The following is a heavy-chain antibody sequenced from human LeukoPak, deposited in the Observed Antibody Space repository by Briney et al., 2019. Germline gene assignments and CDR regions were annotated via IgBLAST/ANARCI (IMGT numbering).Heavy chain of an antibody. D-gene: IGHD3-22*01. CDR2: IFYSGST. CDR1: GGSISSSY. J-gene: IGHJ4*02. Sequence: KSSETLSLTCTVSGGSISSSYWSWIRQARGKGLEWIGYIFYSGSTGYNPSLKSRVTISVDTSKNQFSLELTSVTAADTAVYYCARHASRYDSSGYYYFDYWGQGTLVTVSS. V-gene: IGHV4-59*08. CDR3: ARHASRYDSSGYYYFDY.